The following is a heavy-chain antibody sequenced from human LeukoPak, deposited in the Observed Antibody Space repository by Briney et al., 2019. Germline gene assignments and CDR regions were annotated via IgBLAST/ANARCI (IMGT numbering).Heavy chain of an antibody. CDR3: AKDVSAYCGGDCYPDY. D-gene: IGHD2-21*02. CDR2: ISVSGGII. CDR1: GFGLSGSG. Sequence: GGSLRLSCVASGFGLSGSGMTWVRQAPGKGLEWISYISVSGGIIYYADSVQGRFTISRDNSKNTLYLQMNSLRAEDTAVYYCAKDVSAYCGGDCYPDYWGQGTLVTVSS. J-gene: IGHJ4*02. V-gene: IGHV3-23*01.